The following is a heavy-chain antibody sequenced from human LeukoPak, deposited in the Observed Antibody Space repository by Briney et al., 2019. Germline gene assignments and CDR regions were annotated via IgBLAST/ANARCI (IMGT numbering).Heavy chain of an antibody. V-gene: IGHV4-59*08. CDR3: AGLPTYCGGDCSEYFQH. CDR1: GGSISSYY. CDR2: IYYSGST. D-gene: IGHD2-21*02. Sequence: PSETLSLTCTVSGGSISSYYWSWIRQPPGKGLEWIGYIYYSGSTNYNPSLKSRVTISVDTSKNQFSLKLSSVTAADTAVYYCAGLPTYCGGDCSEYFQHWGQGTLVTVSS. J-gene: IGHJ1*01.